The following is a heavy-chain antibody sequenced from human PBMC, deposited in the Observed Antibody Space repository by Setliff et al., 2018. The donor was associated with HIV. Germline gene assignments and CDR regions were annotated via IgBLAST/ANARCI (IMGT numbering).Heavy chain of an antibody. J-gene: IGHJ4*01. Sequence: PSETLSLTCAVSGGSVTRSNWWSWVRQPPGKGLEWIGEIYHSGSTNYNPSFRSRVTISVDSSENQFSLKLSSVTAADTAVYYCARDARWLQFPYFDYWGQGTLVTVSS. V-gene: IGHV4-4*02. CDR1: GGSVTRSNW. CDR3: ARDARWLQFPYFDY. D-gene: IGHD5-12*01. CDR2: IYHSGST.